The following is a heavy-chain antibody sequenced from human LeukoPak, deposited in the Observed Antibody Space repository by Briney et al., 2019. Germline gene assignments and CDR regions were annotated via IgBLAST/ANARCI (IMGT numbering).Heavy chain of an antibody. CDR2: ISGSGGST. Sequence: GGSLRLSCAASGFTFSSYSMSWVRQAPGKGLEWVSAISGSGGSTYYADSVKGRFTISRDNSKNTLYLQMNSLRAEDTAVYYCAALRYFVTGSFDYWGQGTLVTVSS. CDR3: AALRYFVTGSFDY. J-gene: IGHJ4*02. CDR1: GFTFSSYS. D-gene: IGHD3-9*01. V-gene: IGHV3-23*01.